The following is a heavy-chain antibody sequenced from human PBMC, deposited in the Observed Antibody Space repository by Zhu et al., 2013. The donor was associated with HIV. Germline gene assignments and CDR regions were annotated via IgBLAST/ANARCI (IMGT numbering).Heavy chain of an antibody. V-gene: IGHV1-8*01. J-gene: IGHJ5*02. CDR1: GYTFTSYD. CDR3: ARRLISSALFAP. CDR2: MNPNSGQT. Sequence: QVHLVQSGAEVKEPGASVKVSCKASGYTFTSYDINWVRQATGQGLEWMGWMNPNSGQTGYAQKFQGRVTMTTNTSVGTAYMELSSLRSGDTAIYYCARRLISSALFAPWADGTRTHRLL. D-gene: IGHD3-16*01.